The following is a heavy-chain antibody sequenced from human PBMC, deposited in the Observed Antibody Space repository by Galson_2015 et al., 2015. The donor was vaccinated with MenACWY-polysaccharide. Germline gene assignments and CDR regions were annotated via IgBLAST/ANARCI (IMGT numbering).Heavy chain of an antibody. CDR3: ARLVVPAATQYYYYYYMDV. CDR2: IYYSGST. D-gene: IGHD2-2*01. J-gene: IGHJ6*03. CDR1: GGSISSYY. V-gene: IGHV4-59*01. Sequence: QVQLQESGPGLVKPSETLSLTCTVSGGSISSYYWSWIRQPPGKGLEWIGYIYYSGSTNYNPSLKSRVTISVDTSKNQFSLKLSSVTAADTAVYYCARLVVPAATQYYYYYYMDVWG.